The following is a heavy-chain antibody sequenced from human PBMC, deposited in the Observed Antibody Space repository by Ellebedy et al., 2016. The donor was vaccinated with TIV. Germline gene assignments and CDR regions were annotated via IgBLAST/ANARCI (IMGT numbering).Heavy chain of an antibody. CDR3: ARGNGDYTYYFDY. CDR2: IISSGSTI. J-gene: IGHJ4*02. V-gene: IGHV3-48*01. CDR1: GFTFSSYS. Sequence: PGGSLRLSCAASGFTFSSYSMNWVRQAPGKGLEWVSYIISSGSTIYYADSVKGRFTISRDNSKNTLYLQMNSLRAEDTAVYYCARGNGDYTYYFDYWGQGTLVTVSS. D-gene: IGHD4-17*01.